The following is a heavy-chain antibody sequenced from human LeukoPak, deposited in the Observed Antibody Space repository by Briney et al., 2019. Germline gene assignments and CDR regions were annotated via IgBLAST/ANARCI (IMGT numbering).Heavy chain of an antibody. Sequence: SETLSLTCTVSAVSISSGTSYWSCIRQPPGKGLEWIGHIYTSGNTNYNPSLNSRTTISVDTSKNQFSLKLRSVTAADTAVYYCARRSVGVPADIRLQERRFYNWFDPWGQGTLVTVSS. D-gene: IGHD2-2*02. J-gene: IGHJ5*02. V-gene: IGHV4-61*09. CDR1: AVSISSGTSY. CDR3: ARRSVGVPADIRLQERRFYNWFDP. CDR2: IYTSGNT.